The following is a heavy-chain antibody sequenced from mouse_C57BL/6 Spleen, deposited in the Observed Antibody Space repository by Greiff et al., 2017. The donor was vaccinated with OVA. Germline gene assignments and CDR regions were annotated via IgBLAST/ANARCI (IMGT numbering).Heavy chain of an antibody. CDR3: ARSSNWDYHWYCYV. Sequence: VQLQQPGAELVRPGSSVKLSCKASGYTFTSYWMDWVKQRPGQGLEWIGNIYPSDSETNYTQKFKDKATLTVDKSSSTAYMQRSSLTSEYSAGYYCARSSNWDYHWYCYVWGTGTTVTVSS. J-gene: IGHJ1*03. V-gene: IGHV1-61*01. CDR2: IYPSDSET. CDR1: GYTFTSYW. D-gene: IGHD4-1*01.